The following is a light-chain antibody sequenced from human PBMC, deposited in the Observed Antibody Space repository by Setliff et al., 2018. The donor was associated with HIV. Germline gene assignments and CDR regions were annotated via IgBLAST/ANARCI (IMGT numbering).Light chain of an antibody. CDR1: SGYSNYA. CDR3: QTWVTGIRV. Sequence: LTQSPSASASLGAAVEITCTLSSGYSNYAITWHQQQPGRGPRYVMKVKSDGSHTKGDGIPVRFSGSSYWAERHLTISSLQSEDEADYYCQTWVTGIRVFGGGTKVTVL. V-gene: IGLV4-69*01. CDR2: VKSDGSH. J-gene: IGLJ3*02.